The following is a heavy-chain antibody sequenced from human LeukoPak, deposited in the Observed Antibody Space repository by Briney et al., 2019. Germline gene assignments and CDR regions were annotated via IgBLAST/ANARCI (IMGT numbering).Heavy chain of an antibody. CDR3: ARGLRYCSGGSCYSSAFDI. CDR2: IDWKGRHT. V-gene: IGHV3-20*04. D-gene: IGHD2-15*01. CDR1: GFSFDDYD. J-gene: IGHJ3*02. Sequence: SGGSLRLSCAASGFSFDDYDMAWLRQAPGKGLEWVSDIDWKGRHTSYADSVKGRFTISRDNAKKSLYLQMDSLRAEDTAVYYCARGLRYCSGGSCYSSAFDIWGQGTVVTVSS.